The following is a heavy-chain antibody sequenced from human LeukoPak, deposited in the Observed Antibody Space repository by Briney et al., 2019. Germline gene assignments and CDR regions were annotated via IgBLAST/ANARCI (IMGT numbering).Heavy chain of an antibody. CDR3: ARVPYSSSSRSDY. CDR1: GGTFSSYA. D-gene: IGHD6-6*01. Sequence: SVTVSCNSSGGTFSSYAISWVRQAPGQGLEWMGGIIPIFGTANYAQKFQGRVTITADESTSTAYMELSSLRSEDTAVYYCARVPYSSSSRSDYWGQGTLVTVSS. V-gene: IGHV1-69*01. CDR2: IIPIFGTA. J-gene: IGHJ4*02.